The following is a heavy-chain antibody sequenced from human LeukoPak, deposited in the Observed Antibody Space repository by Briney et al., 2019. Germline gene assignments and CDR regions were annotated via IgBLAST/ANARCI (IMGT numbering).Heavy chain of an antibody. CDR2: ISGSGGST. J-gene: IGHJ3*02. CDR3: AKGSGQLLLHAMGAFDI. CDR1: GFTFSSYA. Sequence: GGSVRLSCAASGFTFSSYAMSWVRQAPGKGLEWVSAISGSGGSTYYADSVKGRFTISRDNSKNTLDLQMNSLRAEDTAVYYCAKGSGQLLLHAMGAFDIWGQGTMVTVSS. V-gene: IGHV3-23*01. D-gene: IGHD2-15*01.